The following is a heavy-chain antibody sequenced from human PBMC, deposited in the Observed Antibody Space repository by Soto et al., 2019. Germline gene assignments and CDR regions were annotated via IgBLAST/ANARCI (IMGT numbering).Heavy chain of an antibody. CDR1: GASVSSGGFS. CDR3: ARALSTHIAVAGMGYFDS. CDR2: IYQAGST. Sequence: SETLSLTCAVSGASVSSGGFSWSWIRRSPGKGLEGIGHIYQAGSTFYSPSLKSRVTMSVDRSKNQFSLKLHAVTAADTAVYYCARALSTHIAVAGMGYFDSWGPGTLVTVSS. V-gene: IGHV4-30-2*06. D-gene: IGHD6-19*01. J-gene: IGHJ4*02.